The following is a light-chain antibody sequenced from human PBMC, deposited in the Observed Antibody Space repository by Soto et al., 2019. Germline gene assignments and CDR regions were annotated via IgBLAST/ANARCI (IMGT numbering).Light chain of an antibody. CDR2: EVT. Sequence: QSVLTQPPSVSGSPGQSVTISCTGTSSDIGTYNRVSWYQQAPGTAPKLLIYEVTNRPSGVPDRFSGSKSVNTASLTISGLQAEDEADYYCNSYTISSPVVFGGGTKLTVL. J-gene: IGLJ3*02. CDR3: NSYTISSPVV. V-gene: IGLV2-18*02. CDR1: SSDIGTYNR.